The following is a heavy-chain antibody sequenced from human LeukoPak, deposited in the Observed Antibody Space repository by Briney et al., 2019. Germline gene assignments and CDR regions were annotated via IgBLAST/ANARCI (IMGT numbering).Heavy chain of an antibody. CDR2: ISASGDTT. J-gene: IGHJ4*02. D-gene: IGHD3-22*01. CDR1: GFTFSTYA. CDR3: ASRPRSTVVAPWDY. Sequence: GGSLRLSCAASGFTFSTYAMAWVRRAPGKGLEWVSGISASGDTTYYGDSVRGRFIISKDYSKNTLYLQMNGQRAEDTALYYCASRPRSTVVAPWDYWGQGTLVTVSS. V-gene: IGHV3-23*01.